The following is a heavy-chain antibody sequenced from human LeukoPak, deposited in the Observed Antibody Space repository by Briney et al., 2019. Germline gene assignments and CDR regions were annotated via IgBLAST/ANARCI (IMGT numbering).Heavy chain of an antibody. CDR3: ARGMTVAANWFDP. J-gene: IGHJ5*02. Sequence: GGSLRLSCVASGFTFSSYWMSWVRQAPGKGLEWVANINQDGGVQYYVDSVKGRFTISRDNAENSLYLQMNSLRAEDTAVYYCARGMTVAANWFDPWGQGTLVTVSS. CDR1: GFTFSSYW. D-gene: IGHD6-19*01. CDR2: INQDGGVQ. V-gene: IGHV3-7*04.